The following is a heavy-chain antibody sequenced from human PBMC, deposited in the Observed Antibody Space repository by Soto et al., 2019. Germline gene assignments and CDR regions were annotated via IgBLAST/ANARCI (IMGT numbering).Heavy chain of an antibody. J-gene: IGHJ6*02. CDR1: GYTFTSYG. CDR3: AREKLPPVLGAIYYYYYGMDV. CDR2: ISAYNGNT. D-gene: IGHD1-26*01. Sequence: ASVKVSCKASGYTFTSYGISWVRQAPGQGLEWMGWISAYNGNTNYAQKLQGRVTMTTDTSTSTAYMELRSLRSDDTAVYYCAREKLPPVLGAIYYYYYGMDVWGQGTTVTVSS. V-gene: IGHV1-18*01.